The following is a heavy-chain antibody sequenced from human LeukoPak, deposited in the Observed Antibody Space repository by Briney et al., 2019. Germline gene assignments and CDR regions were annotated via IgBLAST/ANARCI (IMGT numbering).Heavy chain of an antibody. V-gene: IGHV1-69*13. J-gene: IGHJ4*02. CDR3: ARDPGPPRYYYDSSGLDY. CDR2: IIPIFGTA. D-gene: IGHD3-22*01. CDR1: GGTFSSYA. Sequence: GASVKVSCTASGGTFSSYAISWVRQAPGQGLEWMGGIIPIFGTANYAQKFQGRVTITADESTSTAYMELSSLRSEDTAVYYCARDPGPPRYYYDSSGLDYWGQGTLVTVSS.